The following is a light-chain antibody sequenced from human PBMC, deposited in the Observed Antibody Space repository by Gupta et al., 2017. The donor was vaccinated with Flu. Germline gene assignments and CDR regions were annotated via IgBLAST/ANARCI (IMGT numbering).Light chain of an antibody. V-gene: IGLV2-14*01. CDR2: EVS. J-gene: IGLJ2*01. CDR3: SSDTSSSNVV. Sequence: QSALTQPASVSGSPCQSLTISCTGTSSDVGGYHYVSWYQQHPGKAPTLMIYEVSKRPAGVASRFSGSKAGNTASLTISGRQEEDEDDYYCSSDTSSSNVVFGGGTKLTVL. CDR1: SSDVGGYHY.